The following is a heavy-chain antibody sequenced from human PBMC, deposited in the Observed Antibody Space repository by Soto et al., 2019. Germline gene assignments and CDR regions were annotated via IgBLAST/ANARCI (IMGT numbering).Heavy chain of an antibody. V-gene: IGHV6-1*01. CDR3: ATCIAAAGTTLPNYYYYGMAV. J-gene: IGHJ6*02. CDR1: GDSVSSNSAA. D-gene: IGHD6-13*01. Sequence: SQTLSLTCAISGDSVSSNSAAWNWIRQSPSRGLEWLGRTYYRSKWYNDYAVSVKSRITINPDTSKNQFSLQLNSVTPEDTAVYYCATCIAAAGTTLPNYYYYGMAVCGQGTTATVSS. CDR2: TYYRSKWYN.